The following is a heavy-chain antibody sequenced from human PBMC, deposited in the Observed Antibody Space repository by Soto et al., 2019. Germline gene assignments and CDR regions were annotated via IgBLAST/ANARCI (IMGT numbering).Heavy chain of an antibody. J-gene: IGHJ5*02. Sequence: ASVKVSCKASGYTFTSYGISWVRQAPGQGLEWMGWISAYNGNTNYAQKLQGRVTMTTDTSTSTAYMELRSLRSDDTAVYYCARGVIVVVPAAIGNLFYPWGQGTLVTVSS. CDR2: ISAYNGNT. D-gene: IGHD2-2*01. CDR1: GYTFTSYG. V-gene: IGHV1-18*01. CDR3: ARGVIVVVPAAIGNLFYP.